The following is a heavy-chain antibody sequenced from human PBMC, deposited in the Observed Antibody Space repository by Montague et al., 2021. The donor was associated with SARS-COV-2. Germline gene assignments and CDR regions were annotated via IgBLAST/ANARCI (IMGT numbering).Heavy chain of an antibody. CDR1: GFIFNNYA. CDR2: ITNSVRTT. CDR3: AKVRVAVIDKAEEGFDS. J-gene: IGHJ4*02. D-gene: IGHD3-10*01. V-gene: IGHV3-23*01. Sequence: SLRLSCAASGFIFNNYAMSWVRQAPGKGLEWVATITNSVRTTYXXXSXXXRFXISRDNSETTVFLQMNGLRGEDTAVYYCAKVRVAVIDKAEEGFDSWGQGALVTVSS.